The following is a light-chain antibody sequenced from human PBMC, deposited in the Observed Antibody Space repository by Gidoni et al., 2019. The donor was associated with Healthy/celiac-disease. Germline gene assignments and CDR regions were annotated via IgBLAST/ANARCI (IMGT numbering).Light chain of an antibody. J-gene: IGKJ1*01. CDR3: QQYGSSPT. V-gene: IGKV3-20*01. Sequence: EIVLTQSPGTLSLSPGERATLSCSASQSVSSSYFAWYQQTPGQAPRLLIYGASRRATGIPDRFSGSASGTDFPLTISRLEPEDFAVYYCQQYGSSPTFGQGTKVEIK. CDR2: GAS. CDR1: QSVSSSY.